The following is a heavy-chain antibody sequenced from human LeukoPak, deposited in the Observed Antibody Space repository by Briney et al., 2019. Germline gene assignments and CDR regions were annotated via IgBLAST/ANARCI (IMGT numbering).Heavy chain of an antibody. CDR2: IYYSGST. CDR1: GGSISSSSYY. Sequence: PSETLSLTCTVYGGSISSSSYYWGWIRQPPGKGLEWFGSIYYSGSTYYNPSLKSPVTISVDTSKNQFSQKLSSVTAADTAVYYCARHAFAIGSYGDYWGQGTLVTVSS. V-gene: IGHV4-39*01. J-gene: IGHJ4*02. D-gene: IGHD1-26*01. CDR3: ARHAFAIGSYGDY.